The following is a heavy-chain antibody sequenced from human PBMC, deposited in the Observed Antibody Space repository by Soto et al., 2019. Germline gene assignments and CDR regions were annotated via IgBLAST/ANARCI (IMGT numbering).Heavy chain of an antibody. Sequence: ASVKVSCKASGYTFTSYAMHWVRQAPGQRLEWMGWINAGNGNTKYSQKIQGRVTITRDTSASTAYMELSSLRSDDTAVYYCARDLGFSDFDVHHWGQGTLVTVSS. CDR3: ARDLGFSDFDVHH. D-gene: IGHD2-21*02. J-gene: IGHJ1*01. CDR2: INAGNGNT. V-gene: IGHV1-3*01. CDR1: GYTFTSYA.